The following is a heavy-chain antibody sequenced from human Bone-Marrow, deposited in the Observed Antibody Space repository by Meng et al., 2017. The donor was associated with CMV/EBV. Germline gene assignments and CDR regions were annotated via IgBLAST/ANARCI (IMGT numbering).Heavy chain of an antibody. J-gene: IGHJ4*02. CDR1: GFTFSSYD. D-gene: IGHD2-2*01. Sequence: GESLKISCAASGFTFSSYDMHWVRQATGKGLEWVSAIGTADDTYYPGSVKGRFTISRENAKNSLYLQMNSLRAGDTAVYYCARDYCSSTSCFPGYFDYWGQGTRVTVSS. CDR3: ARDYCSSTSCFPGYFDY. V-gene: IGHV3-13*01. CDR2: IGTADDT.